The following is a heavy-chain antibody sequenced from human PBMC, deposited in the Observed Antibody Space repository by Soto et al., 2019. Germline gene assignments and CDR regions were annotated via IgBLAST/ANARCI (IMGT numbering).Heavy chain of an antibody. CDR3: ARRYGTSMDV. CDR1: GGSISHYY. J-gene: IGHJ6*02. CDR2: IYYSGST. V-gene: IGHV4-59*01. Sequence: PSETLSLTCTVSGGSISHYYWNWIRQSPGKGLEWIGNIYYSGSTNYNPSLKSRVTISVDTSKNQFSLKLSSVTAADTAVYYCARRYGTSMDVWGQGTTVTVSS. D-gene: IGHD5-18*01.